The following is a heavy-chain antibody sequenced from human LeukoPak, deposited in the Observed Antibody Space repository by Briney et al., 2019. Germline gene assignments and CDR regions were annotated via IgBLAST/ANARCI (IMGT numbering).Heavy chain of an antibody. J-gene: IGHJ6*02. D-gene: IGHD1-14*01. CDR3: ARESSTWLEPRSYYYGMDV. V-gene: IGHV1-3*01. CDR2: INAGNGST. CDR1: GYTFTSYA. Sequence: GASVKVSCKASGYTFTSYAMHWVRQARGQSLEWMGWINAGNGSTKYSQKFQGRVSITRDTFASTAYMELSSLRSEDTAVYNCARESSTWLEPRSYYYGMDVWGQGTTVTVSS.